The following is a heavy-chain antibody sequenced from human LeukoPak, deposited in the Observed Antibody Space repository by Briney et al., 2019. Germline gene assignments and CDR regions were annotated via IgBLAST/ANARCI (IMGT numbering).Heavy chain of an antibody. CDR1: GFTFSNAW. J-gene: IGHJ3*02. D-gene: IGHD3-3*01. V-gene: IGHV3-7*01. CDR3: ARDVIIPGGTGASDI. CDR2: IKQDGTEG. Sequence: QTGGSLRLSCAASGFTFSNAWMSWVRQTPGKGLEWVANIKQDGTEGHYVDSVTGRFTISRDNAKNSLYLQMNSLRAEDTAVYYCARDVIIPGGTGASDIWGQGTMVTVSS.